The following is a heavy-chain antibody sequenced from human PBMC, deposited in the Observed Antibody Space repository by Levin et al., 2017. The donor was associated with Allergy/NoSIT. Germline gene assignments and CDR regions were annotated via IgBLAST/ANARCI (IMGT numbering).Heavy chain of an antibody. CDR3: ARDLDGVVPAAFLLY. Sequence: GGSLRLSCKASGGTFSSYTISWVRQAPGQGLEWMGRIIPILGIANYAQKFQGRVTITADKSTSTAYMELSSLRSEDTAVYYCARDLDGVVPAAFLLYWGQGTLVTVSS. V-gene: IGHV1-69*04. CDR1: GGTFSSYT. D-gene: IGHD2-2*01. J-gene: IGHJ4*02. CDR2: IIPILGIA.